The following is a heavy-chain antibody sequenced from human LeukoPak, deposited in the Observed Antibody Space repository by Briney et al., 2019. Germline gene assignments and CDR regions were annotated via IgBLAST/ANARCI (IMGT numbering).Heavy chain of an antibody. CDR1: GFTFSSYA. J-gene: IGHJ4*02. V-gene: IGHV3-23*01. Sequence: GGSLRLSCAASGFTFSSYAMSWVRQAPGKGLEWVSGISGSGTSTYYADSVKGRFTISRDNSKNTMSLQMNSLRAEDTALYYCARGKGIAVSSFDSRGQGTLVTVSS. CDR2: ISGSGTST. D-gene: IGHD6-19*01. CDR3: ARGKGIAVSSFDS.